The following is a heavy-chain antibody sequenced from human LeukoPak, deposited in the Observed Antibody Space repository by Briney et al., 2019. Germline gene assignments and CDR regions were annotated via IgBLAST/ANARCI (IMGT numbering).Heavy chain of an antibody. CDR1: GFKFDDYW. V-gene: IGHV3-7*01. J-gene: IGHJ5*02. CDR2: IDGSEK. Sequence: GGSLRLSCAASGFKFDDYWMNWVRQTPGKGLEWVAMIDGSEKFYVDSVKGRFIIYRDNAKNSLSLQMNSVRAEDAGVYYCVTGRGDLWGQGTLVTVSS. CDR3: VTGRGDL.